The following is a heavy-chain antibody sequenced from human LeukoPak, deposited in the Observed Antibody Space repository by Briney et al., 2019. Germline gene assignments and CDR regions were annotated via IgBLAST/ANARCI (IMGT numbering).Heavy chain of an antibody. V-gene: IGHV4-30-2*01. Sequence: SQTLSLTCTVSGGSISSGGYSWSWIRQPPGKGLEWIGEINHSGSTNYNPSLKSRVTISVDTSKNQFSLKLSSVTAADTAVYYCARGLYDFWSGYFFDYWGQGTLVTVSS. J-gene: IGHJ4*02. CDR2: INHSGST. CDR3: ARGLYDFWSGYFFDY. CDR1: GGSISSGGYS. D-gene: IGHD3-3*01.